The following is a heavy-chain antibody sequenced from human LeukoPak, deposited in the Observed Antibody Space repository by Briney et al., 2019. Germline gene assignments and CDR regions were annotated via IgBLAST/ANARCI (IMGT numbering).Heavy chain of an antibody. Sequence: GGSLRLSCAVSGFTFTIYAMQWVRQAPGKGLECVAVISFDGGNKYYADSVKGRFTISRDNSKNTLYLQMNSLTSEDTAVYYCANLYGGYDIEVDYWGQGTLVTVSS. CDR2: ISFDGGNK. D-gene: IGHD5-12*01. V-gene: IGHV3-30*18. CDR3: ANLYGGYDIEVDY. J-gene: IGHJ4*02. CDR1: GFTFTIYA.